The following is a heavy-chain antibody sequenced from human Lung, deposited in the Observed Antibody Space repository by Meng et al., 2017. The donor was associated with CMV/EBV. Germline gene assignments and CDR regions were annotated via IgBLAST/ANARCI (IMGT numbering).Heavy chain of an antibody. V-gene: IGHV1-18*01. CDR3: ASGTPGRSYCDY. CDR1: GYTFGSYG. D-gene: IGHD2-15*01. J-gene: IGHJ4*02. Sequence: QVHLRQSGPEVKKPGASVGVSCKASGYTFGSYGICWVRQAPGQGLEWMGWFVNYVDTYPAPKFQGRVTMTTDTHTNTAFMELRSLTSDDTAVYYCASGTPGRSYCDYWGQGTLVTVSS. CDR2: FVNYVDT.